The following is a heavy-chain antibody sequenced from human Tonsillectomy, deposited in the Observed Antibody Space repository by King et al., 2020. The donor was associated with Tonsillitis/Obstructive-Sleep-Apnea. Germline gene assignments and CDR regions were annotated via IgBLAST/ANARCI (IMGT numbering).Heavy chain of an antibody. CDR1: GGSFSGYY. V-gene: IGHV4-34*01. CDR3: ARGDIIVVPAAMVYYYYMDV. J-gene: IGHJ6*03. CDR2: INHSGST. Sequence: VQLQQWGVGLLKPSETLSLTCAVYGGSFSGYYWSWIRQPPGKGLQWIGEINHSGSTNYNPSLKSRVTISVDTSKNQFSLKLSSVTAADTAVYYCARGDIIVVPAAMVYYYYMDVWGKGTTVTVSS. D-gene: IGHD2-2*01.